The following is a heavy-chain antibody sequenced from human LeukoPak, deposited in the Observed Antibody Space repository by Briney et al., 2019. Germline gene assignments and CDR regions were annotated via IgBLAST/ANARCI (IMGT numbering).Heavy chain of an antibody. CDR3: ARGRGDGYNWNY. D-gene: IGHD5-24*01. J-gene: IGHJ4*02. V-gene: IGHV4-38-2*01. CDR2: INHSGST. Sequence: SETLSLTCAVSGYSISSGYYWGWIRQPPGKGLEWIGEINHSGSTNYNPSLKSRVTISVDTSKNQFSLKLSSVTAADTAVYYCARGRGDGYNWNYWGQGTLVTVSS. CDR1: GYSISSGYY.